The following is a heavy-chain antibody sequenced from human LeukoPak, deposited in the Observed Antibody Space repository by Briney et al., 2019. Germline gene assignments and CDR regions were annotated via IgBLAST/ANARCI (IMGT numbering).Heavy chain of an antibody. J-gene: IGHJ5*01. D-gene: IGHD7-27*01. CDR1: GDSVSSNSVT. CDR3: ARTGDDWFDS. Sequence: SQTLSLTCAISGDSVSSNSVTWNWIRQSPSRGLEWLGRTYYRSTWYNDYAVSVKSRITINPDTSKNQFSLQLDSVTPEDTAVYYCARTGDDWFDSWGQGTLVTVSS. CDR2: TYYRSTWYN. V-gene: IGHV6-1*01.